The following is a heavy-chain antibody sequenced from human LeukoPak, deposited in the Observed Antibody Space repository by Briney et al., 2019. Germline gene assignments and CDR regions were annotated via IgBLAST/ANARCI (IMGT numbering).Heavy chain of an antibody. J-gene: IGHJ3*02. CDR1: GFTFSSYE. Sequence: GGSLRLSCAASGFTFSSYEMNWVRQAPGKGLEWVSYISSSGSTIYYADSVKGRFTISRDNSKNTLYLQMNSLRAEDTAVYYCAKDQRVFNLDAFDIWGQGTMVTVSS. V-gene: IGHV3-48*03. CDR2: ISSSGSTI. CDR3: AKDQRVFNLDAFDI.